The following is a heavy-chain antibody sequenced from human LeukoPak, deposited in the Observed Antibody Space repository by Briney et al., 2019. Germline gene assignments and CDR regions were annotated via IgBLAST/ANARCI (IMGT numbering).Heavy chain of an antibody. CDR3: ARLGSGYLYYFDY. D-gene: IGHD5-12*01. CDR2: VYYSGST. V-gene: IGHV4-59*08. CDR1: GGSITNYY. J-gene: IGHJ4*02. Sequence: PSETLSLTCTISGGSITNYYWTWIRQPPGKGLEWIGNVYYSGSTNYNPSLKSRVTISVDTSKNQFSLRLSSVTAADTAMYYCARLGSGYLYYFDYWGQGTLVTVSS.